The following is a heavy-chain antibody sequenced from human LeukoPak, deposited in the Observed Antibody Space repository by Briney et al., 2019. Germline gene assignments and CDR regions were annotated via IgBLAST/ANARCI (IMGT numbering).Heavy chain of an antibody. CDR1: GYTVCPFG. V-gene: IGHV1-18*01. D-gene: IGHD3-10*01. CDR2: ISVYNGNT. CDR3: ARDRALSWRGSGSY. Sequence: GDSVKVSCKASGYTVCPFGISWVRQAPGQGGGWRGWISVYNGNTVYAQTLRGRVTITADKSTSTAYMELSSLRSEDTAVYYCARDRALSWRGSGSYWGQGTLVTVSS. J-gene: IGHJ4*02.